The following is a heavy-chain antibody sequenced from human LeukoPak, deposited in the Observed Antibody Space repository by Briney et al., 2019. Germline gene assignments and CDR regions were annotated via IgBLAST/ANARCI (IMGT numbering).Heavy chain of an antibody. CDR2: INPKSGDT. CDR3: AREDDYYFN. Sequence: ASVKVSCKASGYTFTDYYMHRVRQAPGQGLEWMGWINPKSGDTRYAQKFQGRVAMTRATSIGTAYMELTRLTSDDTAVYFCAREDDYYFNWGQGALVTVSS. V-gene: IGHV1-2*02. D-gene: IGHD5-24*01. J-gene: IGHJ4*02. CDR1: GYTFTDYY.